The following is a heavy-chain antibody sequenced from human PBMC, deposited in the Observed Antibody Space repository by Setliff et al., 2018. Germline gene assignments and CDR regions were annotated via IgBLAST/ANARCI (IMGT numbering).Heavy chain of an antibody. CDR1: GDSINSGGHY. D-gene: IGHD1-26*01. J-gene: IGHJ5*02. Sequence: SETLSLTCTVSGDSINSGGHYWSWFRQPPGKGLEWIAYIYYSGTIDYNPSLKNRVTMSVDTSKNQFSLHLRSVTAADTAVYFCARDNTILGATDLWGQGTLVTVSS. CDR3: ARDNTILGATDL. CDR2: IYYSGTI. V-gene: IGHV4-30-4*08.